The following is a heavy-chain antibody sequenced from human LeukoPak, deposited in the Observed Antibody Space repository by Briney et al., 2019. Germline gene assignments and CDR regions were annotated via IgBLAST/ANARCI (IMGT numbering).Heavy chain of an antibody. J-gene: IGHJ6*02. CDR1: GFTFSSYS. V-gene: IGHV3-21*01. Sequence: GGSLRLSCAASGFTFSSYSMNWVRQAPGKGLEWVSSISSSSSYIYYADSVKGRFTISRDNAKNSLYLQMNSLRAEDTAVYYCARGGGMIRFGGQDVWGQGTTVIVS. CDR2: ISSSSSYI. D-gene: IGHD3-16*01. CDR3: ARGGGMIRFGGQDV.